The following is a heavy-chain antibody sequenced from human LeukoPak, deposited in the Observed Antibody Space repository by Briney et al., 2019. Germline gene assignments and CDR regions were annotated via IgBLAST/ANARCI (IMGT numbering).Heavy chain of an antibody. CDR3: ARARVSYDSSGYTTIFDY. J-gene: IGHJ4*02. CDR2: IYYSGST. D-gene: IGHD3-22*01. Sequence: ASETLSLTCTVSGGSISSYYWSWIRQPPGKGLEWIGYIYYSGSTNYNPSLKSRVTISVDTSENQFSLKLSSVTAADTAVYYCARARVSYDSSGYTTIFDYWGQGTLVTVSS. CDR1: GGSISSYY. V-gene: IGHV4-59*01.